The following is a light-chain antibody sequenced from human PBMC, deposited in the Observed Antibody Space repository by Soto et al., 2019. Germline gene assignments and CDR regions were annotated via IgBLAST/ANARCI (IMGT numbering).Light chain of an antibody. CDR1: QSVSSN. Sequence: ETAMTQSPATQSVSPGERATLSCRASQSVSSNLAWYQQKPGQAPRLLIYGASTRATGIPARFSGSGSGTEFTLTISSLQSEDFAVYYCQQYNNWPQTFGQGTQV. J-gene: IGKJ1*01. CDR2: GAS. CDR3: QQYNNWPQT. V-gene: IGKV3-15*01.